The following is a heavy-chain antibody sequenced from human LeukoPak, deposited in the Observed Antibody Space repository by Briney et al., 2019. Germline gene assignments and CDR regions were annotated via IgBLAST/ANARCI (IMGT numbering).Heavy chain of an antibody. V-gene: IGHV5-51*01. Sequence: GESLKISCKGSGYSFSNYWIGWARQMPGKGLEWMGIIYPVDSDTRYSPSFQGQVTISADKSISTAYLQWSSLKASDTAMYYCARRTTTWAFDIWGQGTMVTVSS. CDR1: GYSFSNYW. CDR3: ARRTTTWAFDI. D-gene: IGHD2/OR15-2a*01. CDR2: IYPVDSDT. J-gene: IGHJ3*02.